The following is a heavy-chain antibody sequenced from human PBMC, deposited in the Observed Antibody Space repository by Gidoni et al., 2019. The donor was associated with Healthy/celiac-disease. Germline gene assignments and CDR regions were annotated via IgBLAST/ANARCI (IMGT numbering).Heavy chain of an antibody. Sequence: QLQLQESGSGLVKPSEILSLTGTVFVCSIISSSYYWAWIRQPPGKGLEWIGCIYYGGSTNYNPSLKRRVTISVDTSKNQFSLKLSSVTAADTAVYYCARLGYYDILTGYSVWYFDLWGHGTLVTVSS. V-gene: IGHV4-39*01. CDR1: VCSIISSSYY. CDR3: ARLGYYDILTGYSVWYFDL. CDR2: IYYGGST. D-gene: IGHD3-9*01. J-gene: IGHJ2*01.